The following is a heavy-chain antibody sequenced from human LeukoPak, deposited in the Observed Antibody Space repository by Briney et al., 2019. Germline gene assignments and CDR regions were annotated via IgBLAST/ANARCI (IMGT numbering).Heavy chain of an antibody. CDR3: ARVLNSSGWYEGSNYYYYYMDV. D-gene: IGHD6-19*01. CDR1: GYTFTSYG. Sequence: ASVKVSCKASGYTFTSYGISWVRQAPGQGLEWMGWISAYNGNTNYAQKLQGRVTMTTDTSTRTAYMELRSLRSDDTAVYYCARVLNSSGWYEGSNYYYYYMDVWGKGTTVTVSS. CDR2: ISAYNGNT. J-gene: IGHJ6*03. V-gene: IGHV1-18*01.